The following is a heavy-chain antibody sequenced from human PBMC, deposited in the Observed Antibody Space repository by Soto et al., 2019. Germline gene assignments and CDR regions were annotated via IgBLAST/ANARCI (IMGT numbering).Heavy chain of an antibody. J-gene: IGHJ4*02. CDR1: GYTFTSYA. V-gene: IGHV1-3*01. Sequence: QAQLVQSGAEVKKPGASVKVSCKASGYTFTSYAIHWVRQAPGQRLEWMGWINPGTGNTRYSQNFQGRGTITWDTSATTDYMEPSSLRSEDTAVYYGRRGRLEYWGQGPQVTVSS. CDR3: RRGRLEY. CDR2: INPGTGNT.